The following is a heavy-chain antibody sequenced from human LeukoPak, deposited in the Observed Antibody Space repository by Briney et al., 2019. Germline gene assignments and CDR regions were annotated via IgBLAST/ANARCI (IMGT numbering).Heavy chain of an antibody. CDR1: SFSISSGHY. V-gene: IGHV4-38-2*02. Sequence: PSENLSLTCSVSSFSISSGHYWGWIRQPPGKGLEWIGSIYHSGPTYYNPSLKSRVTISVDTSKNHFSLTLTSVTAADTAVYYCARDVDRFDYWGQGTLVTVSS. D-gene: IGHD2-21*01. J-gene: IGHJ4*02. CDR2: IYHSGPT. CDR3: ARDVDRFDY.